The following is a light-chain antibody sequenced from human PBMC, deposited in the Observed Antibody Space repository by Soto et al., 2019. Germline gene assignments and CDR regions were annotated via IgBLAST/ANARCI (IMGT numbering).Light chain of an antibody. V-gene: IGKV1-39*01. J-gene: IGKJ3*01. CDR2: AAS. Sequence: DIQMTQSPSSLSASVGDRVTITCRASQSITNYLNWYQQKPGKAPKLLIYAASSLQSGVPSRFSGSGSGTDFTLTISSLQPEDSATYYCQQSYSIPFTFGPGTKVDIK. CDR1: QSITNY. CDR3: QQSYSIPFT.